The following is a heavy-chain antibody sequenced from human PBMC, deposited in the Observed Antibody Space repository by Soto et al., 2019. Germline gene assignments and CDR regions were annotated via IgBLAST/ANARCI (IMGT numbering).Heavy chain of an antibody. CDR2: IWRDGSNE. Sequence: VGSLRLSCAASGFTFSSSGMHWVRQAPGKGLEWVAVIWRDGSNENYADSVKGRFTISRDNSKNTLYLQMNSLRAEDTAVYYCARDYDSSGYTPALFDYWGQGTLVTVSS. D-gene: IGHD3-22*01. CDR1: GFTFSSSG. J-gene: IGHJ4*02. CDR3: ARDYDSSGYTPALFDY. V-gene: IGHV3-33*01.